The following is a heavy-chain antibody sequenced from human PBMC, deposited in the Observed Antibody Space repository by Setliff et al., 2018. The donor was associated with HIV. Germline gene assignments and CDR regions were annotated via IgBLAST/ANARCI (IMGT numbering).Heavy chain of an antibody. CDR3: ARATRTGWYSLFGY. V-gene: IGHV1-18*01. J-gene: IGHJ4*02. CDR1: GYTFTSYG. Sequence: ASVKVSCKASGYTFTSYGISWVRQAPGQGLEWVGWISTYNGNTNYAQKLQGRVTMTTDTSTSTAYMELRSLRSDDTAVYYCARATRTGWYSLFGYWGQGTLVTVSS. D-gene: IGHD6-19*01. CDR2: ISTYNGNT.